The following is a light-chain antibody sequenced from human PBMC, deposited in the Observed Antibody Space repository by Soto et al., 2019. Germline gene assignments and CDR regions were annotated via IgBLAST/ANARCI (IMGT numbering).Light chain of an antibody. Sequence: EIVMTQSPATLSVSPGERATLSCRASHSVSSNLAWYQQKPGQAPRLLIYGASTRATGIPARFSGSGSVTEFKLTISSLQSEDFAVYYCQHYNNWPRTFGQGTKVEIK. CDR2: GAS. CDR3: QHYNNWPRT. CDR1: HSVSSN. V-gene: IGKV3-15*01. J-gene: IGKJ1*01.